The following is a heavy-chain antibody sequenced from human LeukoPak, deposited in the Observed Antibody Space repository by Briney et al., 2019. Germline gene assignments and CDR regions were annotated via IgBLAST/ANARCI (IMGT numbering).Heavy chain of an antibody. V-gene: IGHV3-23*01. CDR1: GFTFSSFG. J-gene: IGHJ5*02. Sequence: GGTLRLSCAASGFTFSSFGMSWVRQAPGKGLEWVSGISGSGDSTYYADSVKGRFTISRDNSKKTLYLQMNSLRAEDTAVYYCAKGDHYGVDNWFDPWGQGTLVTVSS. CDR3: AKGDHYGVDNWFDP. CDR2: ISGSGDST. D-gene: IGHD4-17*01.